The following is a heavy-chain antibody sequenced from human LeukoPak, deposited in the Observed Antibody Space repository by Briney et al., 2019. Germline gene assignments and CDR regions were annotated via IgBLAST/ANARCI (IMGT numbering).Heavy chain of an antibody. CDR3: AASPSSTARLPY. V-gene: IGHV1-18*01. J-gene: IGHJ4*02. CDR1: GYTFTSYA. CDR2: ISPYNGKT. D-gene: IGHD2/OR15-2a*01. Sequence: ASVKVSCKASGYTFTSYAISWVRQAPGQGLEWMGWISPYNGKTDYERKFQGRVTMTTDTSTSTAYMELRSLRSDDTAVYYCAASPSSTARLPYWGQGTLVSVPS.